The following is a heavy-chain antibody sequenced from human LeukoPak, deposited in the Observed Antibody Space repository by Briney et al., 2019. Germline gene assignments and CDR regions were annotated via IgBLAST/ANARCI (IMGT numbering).Heavy chain of an antibody. D-gene: IGHD1-20*01. CDR1: GGTLSSYA. CDR2: IIPIFGTA. V-gene: IGHV1-69*13. CDR3: ARIDNWNYYYMDV. J-gene: IGHJ6*03. Sequence: SVKVSCKASGGTLSSYAISWVRQAPGQGLEWMGGIIPIFGTANYAQKFQGRVTITAEETTSTAYMELSSLRSEDTAVYYCARIDNWNYYYMDVWGKGTTVTVSS.